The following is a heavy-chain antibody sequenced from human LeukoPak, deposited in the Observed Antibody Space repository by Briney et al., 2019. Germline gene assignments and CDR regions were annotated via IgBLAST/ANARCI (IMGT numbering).Heavy chain of an antibody. CDR3: TTEDGEIDY. Sequence: GGSLRLSCVASGFTFSSYEMNWVRQAPGKGLEWVGRIKSKTEGGTTDYAAPVKGRFIISRDDSKNTLYLQMNSLKTEDTAVYYCTTEDGEIDYWGQGTLVTVSS. J-gene: IGHJ4*02. CDR2: IKSKTEGGTT. CDR1: GFTFSSYE. V-gene: IGHV3-15*01.